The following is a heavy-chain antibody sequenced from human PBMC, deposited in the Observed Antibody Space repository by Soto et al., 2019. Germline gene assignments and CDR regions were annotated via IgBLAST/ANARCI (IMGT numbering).Heavy chain of an antibody. CDR1: GYTFTSYD. D-gene: IGHD2-15*01. V-gene: IGHV1-8*01. CDR3: ARVACIGGRCYYDY. J-gene: IGHJ4*02. CDR2: MNPNSGTT. Sequence: QVQLVQSGAEVKKPGASVKVSCKASGYTFTSYDFNWVRQATGQGLEWLGWMNPNSGTTGYAQRFQGRVTMTRNTAISTAYMELSSLRSEDTAMYYCARVACIGGRCYYDYWGQGTLVTVSS.